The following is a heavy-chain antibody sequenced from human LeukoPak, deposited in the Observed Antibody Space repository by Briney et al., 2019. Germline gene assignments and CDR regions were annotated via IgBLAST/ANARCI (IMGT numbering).Heavy chain of an antibody. CDR3: GREVPGGTTSLDC. D-gene: IGHD1-26*01. V-gene: IGHV3-7*04. CDR2: IKEDGSKK. Sequence: PGGSLRLSCAASGFTFSDYYMSWIRQAPGKGLEGVANIKEDGSKKNYVDSVQGRFTISRDNAKNALYLQMNSLRAEDTAVYYCGREVPGGTTSLDCWGQGTLVTVSS. CDR1: GFTFSDYY. J-gene: IGHJ4*02.